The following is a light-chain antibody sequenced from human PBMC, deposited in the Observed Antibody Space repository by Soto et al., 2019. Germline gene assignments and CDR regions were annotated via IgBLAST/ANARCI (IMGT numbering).Light chain of an antibody. CDR2: DAY. CDR1: HDIGNS. J-gene: IGKJ3*01. CDR3: QKSDHLPL. Sequence: DTQMTQSPPSLSASVGDRVTITCQASHDIGNSLNWYQHKPGKAPKLVIYDAYNLETGVPSTFSGSGFGTDFTFTISSLRPEDIATYYCQKSDHLPLFGPGTKVDIK. V-gene: IGKV1-33*01.